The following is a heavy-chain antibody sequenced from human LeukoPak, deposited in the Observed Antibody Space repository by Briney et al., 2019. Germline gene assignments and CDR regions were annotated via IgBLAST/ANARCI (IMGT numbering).Heavy chain of an antibody. CDR1: GGSFSGYY. J-gene: IGHJ4*02. Sequence: SETLSLTCAVYGGSFSGYYWSWIRQPPGKGLEWIGEINHSGSTDYNPSLKSRVTISVDTSKNQFSLKLSSVTAADTAVYYCARVPNYYDSSGYLGYFDYWGQGTLVTVSS. D-gene: IGHD3-22*01. V-gene: IGHV4-34*01. CDR3: ARVPNYYDSSGYLGYFDY. CDR2: INHSGST.